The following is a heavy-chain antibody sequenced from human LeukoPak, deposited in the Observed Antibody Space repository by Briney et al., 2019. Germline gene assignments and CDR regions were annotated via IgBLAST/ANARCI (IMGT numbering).Heavy chain of an antibody. Sequence: GGSLRLSCAASGFTFSRNSMNWVRQAPGKGLEWVSFINSGSSTIYYADSVKGRFTISRDNAKNSLYLQMNSLTADDTAVYYCAKKKTDYSYPSSFDYWGQGTLVTVSS. D-gene: IGHD4-11*01. CDR2: INSGSSTI. J-gene: IGHJ4*02. CDR3: AKKKTDYSYPSSFDY. V-gene: IGHV3-48*01. CDR1: GFTFSRNS.